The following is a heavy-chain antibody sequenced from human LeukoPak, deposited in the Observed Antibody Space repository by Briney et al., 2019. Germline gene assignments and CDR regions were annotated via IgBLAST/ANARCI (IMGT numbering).Heavy chain of an antibody. Sequence: GGSLRPSCEASGFTFSTYTMNWVRQAPGKGLEWVSFISPSSSSIYYADSVKGRFTVSRDNAKNSLYLQMSSLRAEDTALYYCARERRNTPMDVWGQGTTVTVSS. V-gene: IGHV3-21*01. CDR2: ISPSSSSI. J-gene: IGHJ6*02. D-gene: IGHD5-18*01. CDR3: ARERRNTPMDV. CDR1: GFTFSTYT.